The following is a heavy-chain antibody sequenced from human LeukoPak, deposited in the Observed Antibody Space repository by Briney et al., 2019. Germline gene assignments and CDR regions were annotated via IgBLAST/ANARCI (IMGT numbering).Heavy chain of an antibody. Sequence: SETLSLTCSVSGGSISSSAYYWGWVRQPPGKGLGWIGSVSYTGGSYYNPSLKSRVTISIDMSTNQFSLRLTSVTAADTAVYYCARQPRDGQNHRPYYFDYWGQGTLVTVSS. CDR3: ARQPRDGQNHRPYYFDY. CDR2: VSYTGGS. J-gene: IGHJ4*02. V-gene: IGHV4-39*01. CDR1: GGSISSSAYY. D-gene: IGHD5-24*01.